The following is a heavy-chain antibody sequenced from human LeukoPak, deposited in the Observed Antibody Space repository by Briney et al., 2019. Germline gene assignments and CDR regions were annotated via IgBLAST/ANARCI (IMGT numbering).Heavy chain of an antibody. Sequence: WGSLRLSCAASGVTVSSNDMSWVRQAPGKGLECIAVIYSGGSTDYADSVKSRLTISRDNSKNTLYLQINSLTAADTAVYYCARVVDHDYGDYYLDYCGQGTLVTVSS. D-gene: IGHD4-17*01. CDR3: ARVVDHDYGDYYLDY. V-gene: IGHV3-53*01. J-gene: IGHJ4*02. CDR1: GVTVSSND. CDR2: IYSGGST.